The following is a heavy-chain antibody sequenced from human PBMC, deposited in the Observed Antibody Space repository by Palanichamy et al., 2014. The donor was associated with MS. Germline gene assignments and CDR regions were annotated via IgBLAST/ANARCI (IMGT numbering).Heavy chain of an antibody. CDR1: GGSISSGGYY. CDR2: IYNSGST. D-gene: IGHD3-22*01. CDR3: ARTDSSGYYFDY. V-gene: IGHV4-31*03. J-gene: IGHJ4*02. Sequence: QVQLQESGPGLVKPSQTLSLTCTVSGGSISSGGYYWSWIRQHPGKGLEWIGYIYNSGSTYYDPSLKSRVTTSVDTSKNQFSLKLSSVTAADTAVYYCARTDSSGYYFDYWGQGTLVTVSS.